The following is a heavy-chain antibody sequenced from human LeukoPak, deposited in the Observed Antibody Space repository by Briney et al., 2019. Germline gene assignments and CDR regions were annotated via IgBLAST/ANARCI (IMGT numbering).Heavy chain of an antibody. CDR2: ISYDGSNK. CDR1: GFTFSSYG. J-gene: IGHJ5*02. CDR3: AKDVIRSMVRGAPGPNWFDP. V-gene: IGHV3-30*18. Sequence: PGRSLRLSCAASGFTFSSYGMHWVRQAPGKGLEWVAVISYDGSNKYYADSVKGRFTISRDNSKNTLYLQMNSLRAEDTAVYYCAKDVIRSMVRGAPGPNWFDPWGQGTLVTVSS. D-gene: IGHD3-10*01.